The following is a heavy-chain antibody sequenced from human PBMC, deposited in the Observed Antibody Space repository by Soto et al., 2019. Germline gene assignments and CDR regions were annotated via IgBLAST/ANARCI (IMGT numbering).Heavy chain of an antibody. D-gene: IGHD5-18*01. CDR2: IIPIFGTA. V-gene: IGHV1-69*13. Sequence: SVKVSCKASGGTFSSYAISRVRQAPGQGLEWMGGIIPIFGTANYAQKFQGRVTITADESTSTAYMELSSLRSEDTAVYYCAREGGYSYGSTPFDYWGQGTLVTVSS. CDR1: GGTFSSYA. CDR3: AREGGYSYGSTPFDY. J-gene: IGHJ4*02.